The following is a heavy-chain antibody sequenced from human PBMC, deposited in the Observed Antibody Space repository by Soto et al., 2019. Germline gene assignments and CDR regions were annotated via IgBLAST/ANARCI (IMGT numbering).Heavy chain of an antibody. V-gene: IGHV3-33*01. Sequence: GGSLRLSCAAAGFTFSSYGMHWVRQAPGKGLEWVAVIWYDGSNKYYADSVKGRFTISRDNSKNTLYLQMNSLRAEDTAVYYCASAQNNRLHPIDHWGQAPLATVSS. CDR3: ASAQNNRLHPIDH. CDR1: GFTFSSYG. CDR2: IWYDGSNK. J-gene: IGHJ4*02.